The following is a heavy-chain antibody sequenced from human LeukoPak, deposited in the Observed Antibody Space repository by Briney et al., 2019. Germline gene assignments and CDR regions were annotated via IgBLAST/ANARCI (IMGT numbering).Heavy chain of an antibody. CDR3: ARGPPDGYNPHYFDY. V-gene: IGHV4-30-2*01. J-gene: IGHJ4*02. CDR1: GGSISSGGYS. D-gene: IGHD5-24*01. Sequence: TSETLSLTCAVSGGSISSGGYSWSWIRQPPGKGLEWIGYIYHSGSTYYNPSLKSRVTISVDRSKNQFSLKLSSVTAADTAVYYCARGPPDGYNPHYFDYWGQGTLVTVSS. CDR2: IYHSGST.